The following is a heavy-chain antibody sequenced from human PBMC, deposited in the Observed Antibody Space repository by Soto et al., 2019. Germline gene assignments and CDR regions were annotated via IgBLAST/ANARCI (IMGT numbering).Heavy chain of an antibody. V-gene: IGHV1-3*04. CDR1: GYTFTYYA. D-gene: IGHD1-1*01. CDR2: INTGNGKT. J-gene: IGHJ4*02. Sequence: ASVKVSCKTSGYTFTYYALHWVRQAPGQGLEWMGWINTGNGKTKYSQNFQGRLTITRDTSATTLYMELSSVRSEDTTGYCCVRFSGIPVWGQGTLVTVSS. CDR3: VRFSGIPV.